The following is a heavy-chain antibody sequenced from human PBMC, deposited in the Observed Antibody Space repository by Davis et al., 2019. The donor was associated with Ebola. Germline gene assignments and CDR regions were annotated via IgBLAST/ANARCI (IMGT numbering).Heavy chain of an antibody. CDR2: ISYDGSNK. J-gene: IGHJ4*02. D-gene: IGHD1-26*01. CDR1: GFTFSTYT. V-gene: IGHV3-30-3*01. CDR3: ARDSDGTYYAQGLRWYVDY. Sequence: PGGSLRLSCAGSGFTFSTYTMHWVRQAPGKGLEWVVVISYDGSNKYYADSVKGRFTISRDNSKNTLYLEMNRLRAEDTAVYYCARDSDGTYYAQGLRWYVDYWGQGTLVTVSS.